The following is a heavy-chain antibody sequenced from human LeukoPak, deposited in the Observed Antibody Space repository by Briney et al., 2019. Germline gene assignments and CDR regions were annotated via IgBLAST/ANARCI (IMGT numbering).Heavy chain of an antibody. D-gene: IGHD6-13*01. CDR2: IYSGGST. V-gene: IGHV3-66*01. Sequence: GGSLRLSCAASGFTVSSNYMSWVRQAPGKGLEWVSVIYSGGSTYYADSVKGRFTISRDNSKNTLYLQMNSLRAEDTAVYYCARVSQQLALDYWGQGTLVTVSS. CDR3: ARVSQQLALDY. CDR1: GFTVSSNY. J-gene: IGHJ4*02.